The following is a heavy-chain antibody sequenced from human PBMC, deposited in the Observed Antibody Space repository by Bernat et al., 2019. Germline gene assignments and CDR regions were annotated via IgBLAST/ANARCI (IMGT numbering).Heavy chain of an antibody. CDR3: TRSGALAEQTFDY. D-gene: IGHD3-10*01. CDR2: VRTKANGFAT. Sequence: EVQLAESGGGLVQPGGSLKLSCAASGPTFSDSTMQWVRQASGKGLEWVGRVRTKANGFATSYAASVKGRFTISRDDSKNTAYLQMNSLKIEDTAVYYCTRSGALAEQTFDYWGQGTLVTVSS. V-gene: IGHV3-73*01. CDR1: GPTFSDST. J-gene: IGHJ4*02.